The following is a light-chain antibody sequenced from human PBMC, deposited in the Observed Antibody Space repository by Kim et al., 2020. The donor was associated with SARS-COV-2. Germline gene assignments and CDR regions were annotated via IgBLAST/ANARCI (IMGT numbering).Light chain of an antibody. CDR2: EAT. V-gene: IGKV5-2*01. Sequence: AAPPGDKASISCKASQDIDDDMNWYQHKPGEAAILLSQEATTLVPGIPPRFSGSGYGTDFTLTINNIESEDAAYYFCLQHDNFLTFGGGTKVDIK. CDR1: QDIDDD. J-gene: IGKJ4*01. CDR3: LQHDNFLT.